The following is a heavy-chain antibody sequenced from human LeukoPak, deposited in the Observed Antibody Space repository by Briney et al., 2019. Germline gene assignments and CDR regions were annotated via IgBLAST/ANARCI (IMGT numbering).Heavy chain of an antibody. V-gene: IGHV4-61*02. CDR2: IHTSGSP. J-gene: IGHJ5*02. Sequence: PSQTLSLTCTVSGGSISSGSYYWNWIRQPVGKGLEWIGRIHTSGSPKYNLSLKSRLTISIDTSNNEISLKLNSATAADTAMYFCARNRYYYGSGNYGVPNWFDPWGQGTLVTVSS. CDR3: ARNRYYYGSGNYGVPNWFDP. CDR1: GGSISSGSYY. D-gene: IGHD3-10*01.